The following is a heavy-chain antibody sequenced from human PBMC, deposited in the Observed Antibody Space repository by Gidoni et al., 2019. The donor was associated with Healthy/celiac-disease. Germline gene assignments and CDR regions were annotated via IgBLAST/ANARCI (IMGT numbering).Heavy chain of an antibody. Sequence: QVQLVQSGAEVKKPGSSVKVSCKASGGTFSSYAISWVRQAPGHGLEWMGGIIPIFGTANYAQKFQGRVTITADESTSTAYMELSSLRSEDTAVYYCARERDYGGNSGGFYFDYWGQGTLVTVSS. CDR1: GGTFSSYA. J-gene: IGHJ4*02. CDR2: IIPIFGTA. CDR3: ARERDYGGNSGGFYFDY. V-gene: IGHV1-69*01. D-gene: IGHD4-17*01.